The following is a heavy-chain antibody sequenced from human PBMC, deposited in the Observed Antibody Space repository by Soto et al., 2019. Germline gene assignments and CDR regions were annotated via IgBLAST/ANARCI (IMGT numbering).Heavy chain of an antibody. CDR3: VRDSDSVADMTHGDF. J-gene: IGHJ4*02. V-gene: IGHV3-48*02. CDR2: IVSRGAI. Sequence: GGSLSLSCAPYGFTLSSYSMNWFRPAPGMGLEWVSYIVSRGAIYYEDSVKGRFTISRDTAKNILYLQMNSLRDEDTALYFCVRDSDSVADMTHGDFWGRGTLVTVSS. CDR1: GFTLSSYS. D-gene: IGHD2-21*01.